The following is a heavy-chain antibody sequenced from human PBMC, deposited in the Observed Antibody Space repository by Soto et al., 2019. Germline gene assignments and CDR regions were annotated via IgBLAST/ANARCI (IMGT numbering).Heavy chain of an antibody. Sequence: QVQLVQSGAEVKKPGSSVKVSCKASGGTFSSYAISWVRQAPGQGLEWMGGIIPIFGTANYAQKFQGRVTITAADPRSPAYRGLSSLRSEDTAVYYWAGCPFVVVPAATKATKALYYYYGMDVWGQGTTVPVSS. CDR3: AGCPFVVVPAATKATKALYYYYGMDV. J-gene: IGHJ6*02. CDR1: GGTFSSYA. V-gene: IGHV1-69*01. D-gene: IGHD2-2*01. CDR2: IIPIFGTA.